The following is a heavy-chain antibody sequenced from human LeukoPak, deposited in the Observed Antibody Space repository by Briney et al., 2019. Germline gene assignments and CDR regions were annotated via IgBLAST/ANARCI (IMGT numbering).Heavy chain of an antibody. V-gene: IGHV4-31*03. CDR3: ARAPLDILTGYYDY. CDR1: GGSISSGGYY. D-gene: IGHD3-9*01. CDR2: IYYSGST. Sequence: SETLSLTCTVSGGSISSGGYYWSWIRQHPGKGLEWTGYIYYSGSTYYNPSLKSRVTISVDTSKNQFSLKLSSVTAADTAVYYCARAPLDILTGYYDYWGQGTLVTVSS. J-gene: IGHJ4*02.